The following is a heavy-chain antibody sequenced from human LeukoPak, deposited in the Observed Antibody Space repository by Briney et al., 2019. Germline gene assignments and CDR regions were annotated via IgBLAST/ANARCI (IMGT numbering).Heavy chain of an antibody. CDR1: GFTFSNYW. J-gene: IGHJ4*02. V-gene: IGHV3-7*01. CDR3: ARYGGSYYFDN. CDR2: IKQDGSER. Sequence: GGSLRLSCAASGFTFSNYWMCWVRQAPGKGLEWVANIKQDGSERYYVDSVKGRFTISRDNAKNSLYLQMNSLRAEYTAVYYCARYGGSYYFDNWGQGTLVTVSS. D-gene: IGHD1-26*01.